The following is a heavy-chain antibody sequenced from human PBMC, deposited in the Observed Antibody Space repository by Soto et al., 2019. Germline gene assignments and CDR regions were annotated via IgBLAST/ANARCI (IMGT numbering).Heavy chain of an antibody. J-gene: IGHJ6*03. D-gene: IGHD5-12*01. V-gene: IGHV3-23*01. Sequence: GGSLRLSCAASGFTFSSYAMSWVRQAPGKGLEWVSAISGSGGSTYYADSVKGRFTISRDNSKNTLYLQMNSLRAEDTAVYYCAKVGGYSGYGYYYYYMDVWGKGTTVTVSS. CDR3: AKVGGYSGYGYYYYYMDV. CDR2: ISGSGGST. CDR1: GFTFSSYA.